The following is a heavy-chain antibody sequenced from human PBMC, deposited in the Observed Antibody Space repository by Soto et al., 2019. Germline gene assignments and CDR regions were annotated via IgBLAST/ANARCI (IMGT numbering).Heavy chain of an antibody. Sequence: QVQLVQSGAEVKKPGASVKVSCKASGYTFTSYAMHWVRQAPGQRLEWMGWINAGNGNTKYSQKFQGRVTNTRDTSASTAYMELSSLRSEDTAVYYCARDKGGGYSSGWYGYWGQGTLVTVSS. J-gene: IGHJ4*02. V-gene: IGHV1-3*01. CDR2: INAGNGNT. CDR1: GYTFTSYA. D-gene: IGHD6-19*01. CDR3: ARDKGGGYSSGWYGY.